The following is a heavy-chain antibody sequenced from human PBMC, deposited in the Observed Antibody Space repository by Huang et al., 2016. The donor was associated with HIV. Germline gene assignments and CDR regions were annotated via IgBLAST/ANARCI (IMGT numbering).Heavy chain of an antibody. Sequence: QITLKESGPTLVQPTQTLTLTCTFSGFSITTDGAGVGGIRQPPGKALEWLALICWDDDKRYSPSLKNRLSITKDTAKNQVVLTMTNMDPVDTATYFCAHRQTYDFWSGSFDSWGQGTLVTVSS. CDR2: ICWDDDK. CDR3: AHRQTYDFWSGSFDS. J-gene: IGHJ4*02. D-gene: IGHD3-3*01. V-gene: IGHV2-5*02. CDR1: GFSITTDGAG.